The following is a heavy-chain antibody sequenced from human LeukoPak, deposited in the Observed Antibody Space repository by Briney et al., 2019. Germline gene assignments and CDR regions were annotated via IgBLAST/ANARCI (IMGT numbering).Heavy chain of an antibody. Sequence: SVKVSCKASGGTFSSYAISWVRQAPGQGLEWMGGIIPIFGTANYAQKFQGRVTITADESTSTAYMELSSLRSEDTAVYYCARHGGILWFGELLPYYYMDVWGKGTTVTVSS. D-gene: IGHD3-10*01. J-gene: IGHJ6*03. CDR1: GGTFSSYA. CDR2: IIPIFGTA. CDR3: ARHGGILWFGELLPYYYMDV. V-gene: IGHV1-69*13.